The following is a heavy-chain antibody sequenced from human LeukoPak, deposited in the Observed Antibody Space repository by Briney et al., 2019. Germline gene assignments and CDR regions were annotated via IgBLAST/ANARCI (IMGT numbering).Heavy chain of an antibody. CDR1: GYTFTSYG. CDR2: ISAYNGNA. CDR3: ARAPFIGTAAAATFDY. Sequence: GASVKVSCKASGYTFTSYGISWVRQAPGQGLEWMGWISAYNGNANYAQKLQGRVTMTTDTSTSTAYMELRSLRSDDTAVYYCARAPFIGTAAAATFDYWGQGTLVTVSS. V-gene: IGHV1-18*01. J-gene: IGHJ4*02. D-gene: IGHD6-13*01.